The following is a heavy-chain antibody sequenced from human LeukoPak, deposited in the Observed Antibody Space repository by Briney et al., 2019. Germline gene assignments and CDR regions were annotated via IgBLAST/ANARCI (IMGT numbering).Heavy chain of an antibody. CDR3: ARGGMDDYVWGSYRPPPSYYYYYMDV. CDR2: IYYSGST. D-gene: IGHD3-16*02. CDR1: GGSISSYY. V-gene: IGHV4-59*01. J-gene: IGHJ6*03. Sequence: SETLSLTCTVSGGSISSYYWSWIRQPPGKGLEWIGYIYYSGSTNYNPSLKSRVTISVDTSKNQFSLKLSSVTAADTAAYYCARGGMDDYVWGSYRPPPSYYYYYMDVWGKGTTVTVSS.